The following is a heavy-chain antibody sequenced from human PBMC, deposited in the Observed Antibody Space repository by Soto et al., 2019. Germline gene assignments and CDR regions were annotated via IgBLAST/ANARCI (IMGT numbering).Heavy chain of an antibody. V-gene: IGHV1-69*13. CDR1: GGTFSSYA. D-gene: IGHD1-26*01. Sequence: GASVKVSCKASGGTFSSYAISWVRQAPGQGLEWMGGIIPIFGTANYAQKFQGRVTITADESTSTAYMELSSLRSEDTAVYYCARVWWEGVPTLEGYFDYWGQGTLVTVSS. J-gene: IGHJ4*02. CDR2: IIPIFGTA. CDR3: ARVWWEGVPTLEGYFDY.